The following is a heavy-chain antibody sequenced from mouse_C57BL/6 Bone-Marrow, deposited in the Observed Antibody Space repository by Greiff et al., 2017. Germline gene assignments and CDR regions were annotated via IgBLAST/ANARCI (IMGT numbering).Heavy chain of an antibody. D-gene: IGHD4-1*01. CDR3: TTGSTGYYFDY. J-gene: IGHJ2*01. Sequence: VQLQQSGAELVRPGASVKLSCTASGFNIKDDYMHWVKQRPEQGLEWIGWIDPENGDTEYASKFQGKATITADTSSNTAYLQLSSLTSEDTAVYYGTTGSTGYYFDYWCQGTTLTVSS. CDR1: GFNIKDDY. CDR2: IDPENGDT. V-gene: IGHV14-4*01.